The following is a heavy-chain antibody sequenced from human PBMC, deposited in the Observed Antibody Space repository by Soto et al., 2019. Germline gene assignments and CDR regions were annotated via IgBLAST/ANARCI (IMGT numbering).Heavy chain of an antibody. CDR2: ISGSGGST. Sequence: PGGSLRLSCAASGFTFSSYAMSWVRQAPGKGLEWVSAISGSGGSTYYADSVKGRFTISRDNSKNTLYLQMNSLRAEDTAVYYCAKDGVVVVAAMSSNWFDPWGQGTLVTVSS. J-gene: IGHJ5*02. D-gene: IGHD2-15*01. V-gene: IGHV3-23*01. CDR3: AKDGVVVVAAMSSNWFDP. CDR1: GFTFSSYA.